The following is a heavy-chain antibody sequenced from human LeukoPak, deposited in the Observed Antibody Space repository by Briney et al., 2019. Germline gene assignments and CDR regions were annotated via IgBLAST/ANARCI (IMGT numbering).Heavy chain of an antibody. CDR1: GFTFSSYA. D-gene: IGHD1-26*01. CDR2: ISGSGGST. Sequence: GGSLRLSCAASGFTFSSYAMSWVRQAPGKGLEWVSAISGSGGSTYYADSVKGRFTISRDDGKSSLYLQMSSLRADDTAVYYCARGDRVGVTTGHFDYWGQGALVTVSS. V-gene: IGHV3-23*01. J-gene: IGHJ4*02. CDR3: ARGDRVGVTTGHFDY.